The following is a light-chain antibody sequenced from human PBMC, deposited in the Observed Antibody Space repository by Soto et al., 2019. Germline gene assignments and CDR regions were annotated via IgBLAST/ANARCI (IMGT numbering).Light chain of an antibody. CDR2: AAS. Sequence: DIQMTQSPSSLSVSVGDRVSITCRASQSISNSLNWYQQRPGKAPRLLIYAASNLHSGVPSRFSGSGSGSDFTLSIGSLQREDFATYYCQQSFSAPLTFGGGTKVDIK. CDR3: QQSFSAPLT. CDR1: QSISNS. J-gene: IGKJ4*01. V-gene: IGKV1-39*01.